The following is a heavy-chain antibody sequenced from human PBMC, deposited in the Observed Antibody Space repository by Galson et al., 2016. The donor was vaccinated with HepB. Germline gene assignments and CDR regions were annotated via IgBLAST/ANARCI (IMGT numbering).Heavy chain of an antibody. CDR2: IWSDGSNK. CDR3: AKSATKQLRDVNAHDI. CDR1: GFTVSSIY. V-gene: IGHV3-33*06. J-gene: IGHJ3*02. D-gene: IGHD4-17*01. Sequence: SLRLSCAASGFTVSSIYMSWVRQAPGKGLEWVAVIWSDGSNKNYADSVKGRFTISRNNSKNTLYLQMNSLRAEDTAVYYCAKSATKQLRDVNAHDIWGQGTMVTVSS.